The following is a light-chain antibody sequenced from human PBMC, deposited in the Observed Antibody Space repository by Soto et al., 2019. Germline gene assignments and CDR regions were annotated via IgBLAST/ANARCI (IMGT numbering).Light chain of an antibody. J-gene: IGKJ3*01. Sequence: DIQMTQSPSSLSASVVDRVTITCRASQSISSYLNWYQQKPGKAPKLLIYAASSLQSGVPSRFSGSGSGTDFTLSISSLQPEDFATYYCQQSYRTPLFGPGTKVDIK. CDR3: QQSYRTPL. V-gene: IGKV1-39*01. CDR2: AAS. CDR1: QSISSY.